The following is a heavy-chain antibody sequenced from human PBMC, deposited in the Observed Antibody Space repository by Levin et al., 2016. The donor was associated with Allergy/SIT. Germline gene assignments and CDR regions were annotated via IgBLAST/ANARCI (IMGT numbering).Heavy chain of an antibody. J-gene: IGHJ6*03. CDR2: ISSSSSYI. CDR3: ARVHYGSGSSYYYYMDV. Sequence: ETLSLTCAASGFTFSSYSMNWVRQAPGKGLEWVSSISSSSSYIYYADSVKGRFTISRDNAKNSLYLQMNSLRAEDTAVYYCARVHYGSGSSYYYYMDVWGKGTTVTVSS. CDR1: GFTFSSYS. D-gene: IGHD3-10*01. V-gene: IGHV3-21*01.